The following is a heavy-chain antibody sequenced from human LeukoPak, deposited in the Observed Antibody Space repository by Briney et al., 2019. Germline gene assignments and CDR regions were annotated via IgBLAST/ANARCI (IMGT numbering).Heavy chain of an antibody. CDR2: INPSGGST. V-gene: IGHV1-46*01. CDR3: ARVLSSSWSYDPNYYGMDV. Sequence: PLASVKVSCKASGYTFTSYYMHWVRQAPGQGLEWMGIINPSGGSTSYAQKFQGRVTMTRDMSTSTVYMELSSLRSEDTAVYYCARVLSSSWSYDPNYYGMDVWGQGTTVTVSS. D-gene: IGHD6-13*01. CDR1: GYTFTSYY. J-gene: IGHJ6*02.